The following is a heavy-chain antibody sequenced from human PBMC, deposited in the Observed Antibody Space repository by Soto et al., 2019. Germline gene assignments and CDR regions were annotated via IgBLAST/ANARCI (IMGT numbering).Heavy chain of an antibody. J-gene: IGHJ3*02. CDR3: ARNLVYYDFWSGYYDAFDI. CDR1: GYTFTSYA. CDR2: INAGNGNT. Sequence: ASVKVSCKASGYTFTSYAMHWVRQAPGQRLEWMGWINAGNGNTKYSQKFQGRVTITRDTSASTDYMELSRLRSEDTAVYYCARNLVYYDFWSGYYDAFDIWGEGTMVTVS. D-gene: IGHD3-3*01. V-gene: IGHV1-3*01.